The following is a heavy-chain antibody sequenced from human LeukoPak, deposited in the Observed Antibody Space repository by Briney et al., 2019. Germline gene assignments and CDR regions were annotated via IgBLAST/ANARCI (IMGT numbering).Heavy chain of an antibody. V-gene: IGHV1-2*02. CDR3: ARGGRGILWFGELGILKY. D-gene: IGHD3-10*01. CDR1: GYTFTSYD. J-gene: IGHJ4*02. Sequence: GASVKVSCKASGYTFTSYDINWVRQATGQGLEWMGWINPNSGGTNYAQKFQGRVTMTRDTSISTAYMELSRLRSDDTAVYYCARGGRGILWFGELGILKYWGQGTLVTVSS. CDR2: INPNSGGT.